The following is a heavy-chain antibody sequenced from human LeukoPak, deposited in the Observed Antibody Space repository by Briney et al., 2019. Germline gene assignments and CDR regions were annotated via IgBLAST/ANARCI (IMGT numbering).Heavy chain of an antibody. CDR1: GGSITSYY. J-gene: IGHJ4*02. V-gene: IGHV4-59*01. D-gene: IGHD6-19*01. CDR3: ARDAYSSGYYFFDY. CDR2: GYYSGTT. Sequence: SETLSLTCTVSGGSITSYYWTWVRQPPGKGLEWIGYGYYSGTTNYNPSLKSRVTISVDASKNQFSLKVSSVTAADTAVYHCARDAYSSGYYFFDYWGQRTLVTVSS.